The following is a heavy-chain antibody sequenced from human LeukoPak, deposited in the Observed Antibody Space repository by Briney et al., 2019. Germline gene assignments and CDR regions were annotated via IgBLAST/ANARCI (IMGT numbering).Heavy chain of an antibody. J-gene: IGHJ4*02. CDR2: ISANNGNT. CDR1: GYTFTAYG. V-gene: IGHV1-18*01. Sequence: ASVKVSCKASGYTFTAYGISWVRQAPGQGLEWMGWISANNGNTNYAQKVQGRVTMTRDTSTSTAYMELRSLRYDDTAMYYCSRDDGPFGGVRFDHWGQGALVTVSS. CDR3: SRDDGPFGGVRFDH. D-gene: IGHD3-16*01.